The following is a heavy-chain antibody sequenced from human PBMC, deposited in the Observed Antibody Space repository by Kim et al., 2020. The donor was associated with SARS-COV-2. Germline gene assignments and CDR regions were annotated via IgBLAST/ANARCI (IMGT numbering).Heavy chain of an antibody. D-gene: IGHD2-8*02. J-gene: IGHJ4*02. V-gene: IGHV1-69*13. CDR2: IIPIFGTR. CDR3: ARAKNSVVTGSSFDY. CDR1: GGTFMNHG. Sequence: SVKVSCKASGGTFMNHGISWVRQAPGQGLEWMGGIIPIFGTRDYAQKFQGRITISADESTSTAYMELSSLGSEDTAVYYCARAKNSVVTGSSFDYWGQGTRHPVSS.